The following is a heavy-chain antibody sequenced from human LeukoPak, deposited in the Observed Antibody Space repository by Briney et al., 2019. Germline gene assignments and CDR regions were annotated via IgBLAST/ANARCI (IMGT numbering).Heavy chain of an antibody. CDR3: ARSYYDFWSGYYPQYYFDY. D-gene: IGHD3-3*01. CDR1: GGSISSSSYY. J-gene: IGHJ4*02. Sequence: SSETLSLTCIVSGGSISSSSYYWSWIRQPAGKGLEWIGRIYTSGSTNYNPSLKSRVTMSVDTSKNQFSLKLSSVTAADTAVYYCARSYYDFWSGYYPQYYFDYWGQGTLVTVSS. V-gene: IGHV4-61*02. CDR2: IYTSGST.